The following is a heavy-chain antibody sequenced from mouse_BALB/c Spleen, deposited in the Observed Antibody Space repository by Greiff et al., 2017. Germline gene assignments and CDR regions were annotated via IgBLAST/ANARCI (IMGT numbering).Heavy chain of an antibody. J-gene: IGHJ3*01. CDR3: AREYYGSSRTFAY. CDR2: IYPYNGGT. V-gene: IGHV1S29*02. Sequence: EVQLQQSGPELVKPGASVKISCKASGYTFTDYNMHWVKQSHGKSLEWIGYIYPYNGGTGYNQKFKSKATLTVDNSSSTAYMELRSLTSEDSAVYYCAREYYGSSRTFAYWGQGTLVTVSA. D-gene: IGHD1-1*01. CDR1: GYTFTDYN.